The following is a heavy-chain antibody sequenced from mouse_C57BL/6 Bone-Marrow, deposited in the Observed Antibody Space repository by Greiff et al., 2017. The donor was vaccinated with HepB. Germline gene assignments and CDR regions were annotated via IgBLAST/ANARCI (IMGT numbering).Heavy chain of an antibody. CDR2: IYPGSGST. CDR1: GYTFTSYW. J-gene: IGHJ3*01. V-gene: IGHV1-55*01. Sequence: QVQLQQSGAELVKPGASVKMSCKASGYTFTSYWITWVKQRPGQGLEWIGDIYPGSGSTNYNEKFKSKATLTVDTSSSTAYMQLSSLTSEDSAVYYCARKGVPPPWFAYWGQGTLVTVSA. D-gene: IGHD2-14*01. CDR3: ARKGVPPPWFAY.